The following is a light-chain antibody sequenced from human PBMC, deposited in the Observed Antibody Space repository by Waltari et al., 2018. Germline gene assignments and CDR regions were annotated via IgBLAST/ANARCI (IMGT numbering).Light chain of an antibody. CDR1: QTVSSIS. Sequence: ELVLTQSPDTLSLSPGESATLSCRASQTVSSISLAWHQQKPGQAPRLLIYGTSNRATGIPDRFSGSGSGTDFTLTISRLEPEDFAVYYCQQYGDSPGGFGGGTKVEIK. V-gene: IGKV3-20*01. CDR3: QQYGDSPGG. J-gene: IGKJ4*01. CDR2: GTS.